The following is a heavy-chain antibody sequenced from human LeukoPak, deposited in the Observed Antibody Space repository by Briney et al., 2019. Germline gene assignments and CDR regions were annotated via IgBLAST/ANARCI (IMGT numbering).Heavy chain of an antibody. CDR2: INTYNGNT. J-gene: IGHJ4*02. CDR1: GYTFTTFG. V-gene: IGHV1-18*01. D-gene: IGHD2-15*01. Sequence: ASVKVSCKASGYTFTTFGITWVRQAPGQGLEWMGWINTYNGNTNYAQNLQGRVTMTTDTSTSTAYMELRILTSDDTAVYYCARYCSGGSCYPLDYWGQGTLVTVSS. CDR3: ARYCSGGSCYPLDY.